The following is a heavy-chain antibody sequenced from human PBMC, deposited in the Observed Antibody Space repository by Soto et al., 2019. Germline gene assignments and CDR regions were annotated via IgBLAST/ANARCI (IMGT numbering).Heavy chain of an antibody. Sequence: QVQLVQSGAEVKKPGASVKVSCKASGYTFTAYYMHWLRQAPGQGLEWMGWINPHSGGTKYAQKFQGRVTMTNDTSISTGYMELSRLGSDDTAVYYCARGDFDSSANYYAGWFDPWGQGTLVTVSS. D-gene: IGHD3-22*01. V-gene: IGHV1-2*02. CDR2: INPHSGGT. J-gene: IGHJ5*02. CDR3: ARGDFDSSANYYAGWFDP. CDR1: GYTFTAYY.